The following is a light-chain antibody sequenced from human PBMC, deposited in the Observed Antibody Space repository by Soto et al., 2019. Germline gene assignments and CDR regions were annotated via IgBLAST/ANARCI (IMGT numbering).Light chain of an antibody. V-gene: IGKV3-15*01. J-gene: IGKJ1*01. CDR1: QSVSSN. CDR3: QQYNNWPRT. CDR2: GAS. Sequence: EIVMTQSPATLSVSPGERATLSCRASQSVSSNLAWYQQKPGQAPRLLSYGASTRATGIPARFSGSGSGTEVTLTISSLQSEDFAVDYCQQYNNWPRTFGQGTKVEIK.